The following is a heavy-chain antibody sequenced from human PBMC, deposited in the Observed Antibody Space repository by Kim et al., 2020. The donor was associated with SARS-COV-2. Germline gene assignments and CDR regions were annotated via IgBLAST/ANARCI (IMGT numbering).Heavy chain of an antibody. J-gene: IGHJ4*02. V-gene: IGHV3-23*01. D-gene: IGHD2-15*01. Sequence: KGRFTISRDTSKNTLYLQVNSLRAEDTAVYYCANARVGDCSGGSCYSGYWGQGTLVTVSS. CDR3: ANARVGDCSGGSCYSGY.